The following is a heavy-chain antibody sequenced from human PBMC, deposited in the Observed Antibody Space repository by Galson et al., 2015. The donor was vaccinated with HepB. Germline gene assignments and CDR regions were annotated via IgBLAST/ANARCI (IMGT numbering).Heavy chain of an antibody. Sequence: SLRLSCAASGFTFSSYAMGWGRQAPGKGLELVSSIGTRGGTDYADFVKGCFTISRDNSKDTLYLQMDSLRAEDTAIFYCAKGDSSAWPYCFDSWGQGTLVTVSS. D-gene: IGHD6-19*01. CDR2: IGTRGGT. J-gene: IGHJ4*02. CDR3: AKGDSSAWPYCFDS. V-gene: IGHV3-23*01. CDR1: GFTFSSYA.